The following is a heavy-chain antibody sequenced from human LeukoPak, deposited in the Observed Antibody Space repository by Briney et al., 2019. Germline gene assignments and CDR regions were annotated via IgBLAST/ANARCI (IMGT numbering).Heavy chain of an antibody. CDR1: GGSISSYY. V-gene: IGHV4-59*01. Sequence: SETLSITCTVSGGSISSYYWIWIRQPPGKGLEWIGYTHYSGNTNYNPSLKSRVTISVDTSKSQFSLKLSSVTAADTAVYYCARERVAYYGSGSYYNAQGIDYWGQGTLVTVSS. D-gene: IGHD3-10*01. CDR2: THYSGNT. CDR3: ARERVAYYGSGSYYNAQGIDY. J-gene: IGHJ4*02.